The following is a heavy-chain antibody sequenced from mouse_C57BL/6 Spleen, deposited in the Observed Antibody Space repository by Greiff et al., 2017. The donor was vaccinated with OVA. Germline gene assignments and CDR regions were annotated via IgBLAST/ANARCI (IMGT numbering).Heavy chain of an antibody. V-gene: IGHV2-6-1*01. Sequence: QVQLQQSGPGLVAPSQSLSITCTVSGFSLTSYGVHWVRQPPGKGLEWLVVIWSDGSTTYNSALNSRLSISKDNSKSQVFLKMNSLQTDDTAMYYCARHAEKNWYFDVWGTGTTVTVSS. CDR3: ARHAEKNWYFDV. CDR1: GFSLTSYG. CDR2: IWSDGST. J-gene: IGHJ1*03.